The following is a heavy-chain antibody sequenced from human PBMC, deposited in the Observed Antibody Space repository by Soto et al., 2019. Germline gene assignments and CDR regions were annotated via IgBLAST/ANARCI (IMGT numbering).Heavy chain of an antibody. J-gene: IGHJ6*02. CDR3: VRERGLSSFYGMDV. CDR1: EFTVTIYT. D-gene: IGHD3-10*01. V-gene: IGHV3-21*01. Sequence: EVHLVESGGGLVKPGGSLSLSGAPFEFTVTIYTMNWVRRPPGKGREWVSSITGSSSDIYYADSVKGRFTISRDNAGNSLYLQMNSLRAEDSAVYYCVRERGLSSFYGMDVWGQGTTVTVSS. CDR2: ITGSSSDI.